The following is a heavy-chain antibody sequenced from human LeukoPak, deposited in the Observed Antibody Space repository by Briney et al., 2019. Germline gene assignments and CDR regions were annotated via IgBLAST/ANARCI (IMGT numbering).Heavy chain of an antibody. CDR2: ISSSGSTI. J-gene: IGHJ6*02. CDR1: GFTSSDYY. D-gene: IGHD3-10*01. Sequence: GGSLRLSCGASGFTSSDYYMNWIRQAPGEGLEWVSYISSSGSTIYYADSVKGRFTISRDNAKNSLYLHMNSLRAEDTAVYYCARDYYGSGRVYYYYYGMDVWGQGTTVTVSS. CDR3: ARDYYGSGRVYYYYYGMDV. V-gene: IGHV3-11*01.